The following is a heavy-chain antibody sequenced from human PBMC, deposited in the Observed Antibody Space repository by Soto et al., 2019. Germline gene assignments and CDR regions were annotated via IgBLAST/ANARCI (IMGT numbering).Heavy chain of an antibody. CDR1: GFTFSSYS. D-gene: IGHD6-13*01. V-gene: IGHV3-21*01. J-gene: IGHJ6*02. Sequence: VGSLRLSCAASGFTFSSYSMNWVRQAPGKGLEWVSSISSSSSYIYYADSVKGRFTISRDNAKNSLYLQMNSLRAEDTAVYYCAREKEQQLVPPPYYYGMDVWGQGTTVTVSS. CDR3: AREKEQQLVPPPYYYGMDV. CDR2: ISSSSSYI.